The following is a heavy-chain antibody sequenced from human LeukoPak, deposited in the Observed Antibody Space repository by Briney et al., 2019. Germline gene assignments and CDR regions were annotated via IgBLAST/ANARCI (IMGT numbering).Heavy chain of an antibody. CDR2: LAYDASLV. D-gene: IGHD6-13*01. CDR3: AKKGGSWNYFDS. CDR1: GFTFSIYG. Sequence: GRSLRLSCVASGFTFSIYGMHRVHQAPGKGLEWVAYLAYDASLVDYTNPVKGRFTISRDNSKNTLFLQMNSLRPEDTAVYYCAKKGGSWNYFDSWGQGTLVTVPS. J-gene: IGHJ4*02. V-gene: IGHV3-30*18.